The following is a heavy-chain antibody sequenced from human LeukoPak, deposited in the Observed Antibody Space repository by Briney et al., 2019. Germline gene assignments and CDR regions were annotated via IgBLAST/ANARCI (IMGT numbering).Heavy chain of an antibody. CDR2: IYYSGST. V-gene: IGHV4-31*03. CDR3: AIGLYGSSTSCIREKNWFDP. D-gene: IGHD2-2*01. Sequence: SQTLSLTCTVSGGSISSGGYYWSWIRQHPGKGLEWIGYIYYSGSTYYNPSLKSRVTISVDTSKNQFSLKLSSVTAADTAVYYCAIGLYGSSTSCIREKNWFDPWGQGTLVTVSS. CDR1: GGSISSGGYY. J-gene: IGHJ5*02.